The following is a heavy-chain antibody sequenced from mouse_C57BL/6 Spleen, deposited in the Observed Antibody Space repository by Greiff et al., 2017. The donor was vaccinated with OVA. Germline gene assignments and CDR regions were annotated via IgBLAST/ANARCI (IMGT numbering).Heavy chain of an antibody. CDR1: VFNFNDYY. Sequence: VQLQQSGAELVHPGASVNFSFPASVFNFNDYYMHCVPHRTEQVLALIGRIDPEDGETKYAPKFQGKATITADTSSNTAYLQLSSLTSEDTAVYYCARDFDYWGQGTTLTVSS. V-gene: IGHV14-2*01. CDR2: IDPEDGET. CDR3: ARDFDY. J-gene: IGHJ2*01.